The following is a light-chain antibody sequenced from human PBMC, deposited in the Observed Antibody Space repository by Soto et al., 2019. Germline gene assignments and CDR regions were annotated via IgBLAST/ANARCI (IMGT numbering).Light chain of an antibody. V-gene: IGKV3-20*01. CDR1: QTVYSSL. CDR3: QQYGTAPIT. CDR2: GAS. Sequence: ETVLTQSPGTLSLSPGERATLSCRAAQTVYSSLLAWYQQKPGQAPRLLIYGASSRATGIPDRFSGSGSGTDFTLTISRVEPEDFAVYHCQQYGTAPITFGHGTRLEIK. J-gene: IGKJ5*01.